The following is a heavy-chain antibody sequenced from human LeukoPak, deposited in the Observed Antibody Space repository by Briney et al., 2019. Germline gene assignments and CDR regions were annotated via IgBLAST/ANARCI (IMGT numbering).Heavy chain of an antibody. J-gene: IGHJ5*02. Sequence: SETLSLTCTVSGDSINSHYWSWIRQPPGKGLEWIGYINYSGNTNYNPSLNSRVTITVDSSKNQFSLKLNSVTAADTAVYYCARGLSISMIVRWFDPWGQGTLVTVSS. CDR1: GDSINSHY. CDR2: INYSGNT. D-gene: IGHD3-22*01. V-gene: IGHV4-59*11. CDR3: ARGLSISMIVRWFDP.